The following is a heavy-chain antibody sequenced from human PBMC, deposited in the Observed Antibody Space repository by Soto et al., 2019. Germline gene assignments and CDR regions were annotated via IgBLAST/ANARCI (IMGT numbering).Heavy chain of an antibody. Sequence: SETLSLTCTVSGGSINSYYLSWIRQPPGKGLEWIGHIYYSGSTNYNPSLKSRVTISRDNSKNTLYLQMNSLRAEDTAVYYCAKDRTATIFGVVITTFDYWGQGTLVTVSS. CDR2: IYYSGST. CDR3: AKDRTATIFGVVITTFDY. J-gene: IGHJ4*02. V-gene: IGHV4-59*12. D-gene: IGHD3-3*01. CDR1: GGSINSYY.